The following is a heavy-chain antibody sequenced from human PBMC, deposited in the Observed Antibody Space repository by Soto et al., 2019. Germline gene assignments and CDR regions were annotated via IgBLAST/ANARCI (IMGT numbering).Heavy chain of an antibody. V-gene: IGHV3-23*01. J-gene: IGHJ4*02. CDR1: GFIFSGYA. CDR2: ISGSDGTT. CDR3: AKAEYPSGWYIGYYFDY. Sequence: GSLRLSCAASGFIFSGYAMTWVRQAPGKGLEWVSSISGSDGTTSFADSVKGRFTISRDNFKNTLYLQMSSLRAEDTAIYYCAKAEYPSGWYIGYYFDYWGQGILVTVSS. D-gene: IGHD6-19*01.